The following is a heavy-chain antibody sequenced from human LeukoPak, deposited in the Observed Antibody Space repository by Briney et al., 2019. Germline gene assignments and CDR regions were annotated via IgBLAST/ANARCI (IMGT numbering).Heavy chain of an antibody. J-gene: IGHJ3*02. CDR2: ISSVSSTI. D-gene: IGHD2-21*02. CDR3: ARENIVVVTAIRDAFDI. Sequence: GGALRLSCADSGFTFSSYRMNWVRQAPGKGLEWVSYISSVSSTIYYAESVKGRFTISRDNAKNSLCLQMNSLRDEDTAVYYCARENIVVVTAIRDAFDIWGQGTMVTVSS. V-gene: IGHV3-48*02. CDR1: GFTFSSYR.